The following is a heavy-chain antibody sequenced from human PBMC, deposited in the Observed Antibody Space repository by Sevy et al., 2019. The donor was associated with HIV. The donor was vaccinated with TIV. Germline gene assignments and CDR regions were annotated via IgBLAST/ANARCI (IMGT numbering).Heavy chain of an antibody. J-gene: IGHJ4*02. Sequence: SETLSLTCTVSGGSVSSSSYYWSWIRQPPGKGLEWIGYIHYSGSTDYIPSLKSRVTISVDTSKNQFSLKLSSVTAADTAVYYCARVSTMVQVVTYYFDYWGQGTLVTVSS. CDR3: ARVSTMVQVVTYYFDY. V-gene: IGHV4-61*01. D-gene: IGHD3-10*01. CDR2: IHYSGST. CDR1: GGSVSSSSYY.